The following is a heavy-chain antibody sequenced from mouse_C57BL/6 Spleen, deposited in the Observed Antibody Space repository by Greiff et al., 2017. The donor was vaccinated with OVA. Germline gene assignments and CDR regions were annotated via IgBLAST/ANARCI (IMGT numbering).Heavy chain of an antibody. V-gene: IGHV1-50*01. CDR3: ARVYGSSGGFAY. J-gene: IGHJ3*01. CDR1: GYTFTSYW. Sequence: QVQLQQSGAELVKPGASVKLSCKASGYTFTSYWMQWVKQRPGQGLEWIGEIDPSDSYTNYNQKFKGKATLTVDTSSSTAYMQLSSLTSEDSAVYYCARVYGSSGGFAYWGQGTLVTVSA. D-gene: IGHD1-1*01. CDR2: IDPSDSYT.